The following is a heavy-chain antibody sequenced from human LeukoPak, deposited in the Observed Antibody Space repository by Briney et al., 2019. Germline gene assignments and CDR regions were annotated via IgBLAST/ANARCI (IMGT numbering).Heavy chain of an antibody. V-gene: IGHV3-48*03. Sequence: GGSLRLSCAASGFTFSSYEMNWVRQAPGKGLEWVSYISSSGGTKYYADSVKGRFTISRDNAKNSLYLQMNSLRAEDTAVYYCARVLLYIYYFDYWGQGTLVTVSS. J-gene: IGHJ4*02. CDR3: ARVLLYIYYFDY. CDR2: ISSSGGTK. CDR1: GFTFSSYE. D-gene: IGHD4-11*01.